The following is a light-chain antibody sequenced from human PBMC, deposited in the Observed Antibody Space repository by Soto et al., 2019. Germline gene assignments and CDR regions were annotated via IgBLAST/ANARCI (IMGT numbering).Light chain of an antibody. V-gene: IGLV2-11*01. CDR1: SSDVGGYNY. J-gene: IGLJ1*01. CDR2: DVS. CDR3: CSYAGSYTFPYV. Sequence: VLTQPRSVSVTPGQSVTISCTGTSSDVGGYNYVSWYQQHPGKAPKLMIYDVSKRPSGVPDRFSGSKSGNTASLTISGLQAEDEADYYCCSYAGSYTFPYVFGTGTKVTVL.